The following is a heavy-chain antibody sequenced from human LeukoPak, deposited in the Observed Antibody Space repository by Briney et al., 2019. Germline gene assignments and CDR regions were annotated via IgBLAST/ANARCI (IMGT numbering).Heavy chain of an antibody. V-gene: IGHV3-21*01. CDR3: WRLTTDDYYYMDV. D-gene: IGHD4-17*01. Sequence: PGGSLRLSCAASGFTFSSYSMNWVRQAPGKELEWVSSISSSSSYIYYADSVKGRFTISRDNAKNSLYLQMNSLRAEDTAVYYCWRLTTDDYYYMDVWGKGTTVTVSS. CDR1: GFTFSSYS. CDR2: ISSSSSYI. J-gene: IGHJ6*03.